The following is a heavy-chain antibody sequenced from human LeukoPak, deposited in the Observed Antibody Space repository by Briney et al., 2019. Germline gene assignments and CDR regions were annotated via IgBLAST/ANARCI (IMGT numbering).Heavy chain of an antibody. CDR1: GGSINSSNYY. Sequence: SETLSLTCTVSGGSINSSNYYWGWIRQPPGKGLEWIGTIYYRGSTYYNPSLKSRVTISVDTSKKQFSLKLTSVTAVDTAVYYCARHLFGSGYYPDYWGQGTLVTVSS. V-gene: IGHV4-39*01. CDR3: ARHLFGSGYYPDY. J-gene: IGHJ4*02. CDR2: IYYRGST. D-gene: IGHD3-22*01.